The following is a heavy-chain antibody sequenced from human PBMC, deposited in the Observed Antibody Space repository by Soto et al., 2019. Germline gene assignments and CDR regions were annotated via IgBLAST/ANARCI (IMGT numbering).Heavy chain of an antibody. CDR1: GFTFGSYA. J-gene: IGHJ4*02. Sequence: GGSLRLSCAASGFTFGSYAMYWVRQAPGKGLEYVSAISSNGGSTYYANSVKGRFTISRDNSKNTLYLQMGSLRAEDTAVYYCARGGDPDYWGQGTLVTVSS. CDR2: ISSNGGST. CDR3: ARGGDPDY. D-gene: IGHD2-21*02. V-gene: IGHV3-64*01.